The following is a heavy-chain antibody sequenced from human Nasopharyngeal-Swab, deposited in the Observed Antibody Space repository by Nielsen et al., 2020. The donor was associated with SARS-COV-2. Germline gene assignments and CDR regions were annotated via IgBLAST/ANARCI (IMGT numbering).Heavy chain of an antibody. V-gene: IGHV3-21*01. J-gene: IGHJ6*02. CDR3: ARDGLDYDFWSAYFMDV. D-gene: IGHD3-3*01. CDR1: GFTFNHYN. Sequence: GESLKISCAASGFTFNHYNFNWVRQAPGKGLECVSSLSSTSIYIYYADSVKGRFTISRDNAKNSLYLQMNSLRAEDTAVYYCARDGLDYDFWSAYFMDVWGQGTTVTVSS. CDR2: LSSTSIYI.